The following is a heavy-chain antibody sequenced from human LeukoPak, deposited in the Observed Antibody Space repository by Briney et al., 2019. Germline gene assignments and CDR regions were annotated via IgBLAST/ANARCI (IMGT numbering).Heavy chain of an antibody. D-gene: IGHD6-13*01. CDR3: ARGLPNSSSFYY. CDR1: GGSISSSSYY. CDR2: IYYSGST. Sequence: PSETLSLTCTVSGGSISSSSYYWGWIRQLPGKGLEWIGSIYYSGSTYYNPSLKSRVTISVDTSKNQFSLKLSSVTAADTAVYYCARGLPNSSSFYYWGQGTLVTVSS. V-gene: IGHV4-39*07. J-gene: IGHJ4*02.